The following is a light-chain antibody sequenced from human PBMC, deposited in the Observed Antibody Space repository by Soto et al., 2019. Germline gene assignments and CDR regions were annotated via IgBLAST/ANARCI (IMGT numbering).Light chain of an antibody. V-gene: IGKV1-6*01. Sequence: AIQMTQSPSSLSASVVDRVTITCRASQDIRTELGWYQQNQGKAPRLLIYGTSSLQSGVPSRFSGSGSGTDFTLTISSLQPEDFATYYCLQDYNFPRTFGQGTKVDIK. CDR2: GTS. CDR1: QDIRTE. J-gene: IGKJ1*01. CDR3: LQDYNFPRT.